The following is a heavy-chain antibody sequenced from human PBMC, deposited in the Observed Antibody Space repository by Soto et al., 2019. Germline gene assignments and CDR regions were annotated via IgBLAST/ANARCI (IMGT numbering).Heavy chain of an antibody. CDR1: GGSFSGYY. CDR2: INHSGST. CDR3: ARGGYYDILTGHYGMDV. Sequence: SETLSLTCAVYGGSFSGYYWSWIRQPPGKGLEWIGEINHSGSTNYNPSLKSRVTISVDTSKNQFSLKLSSVTAADTAVYYCARGGYYDILTGHYGMDVWGQGTTVTVSS. V-gene: IGHV4-34*01. D-gene: IGHD3-9*01. J-gene: IGHJ6*02.